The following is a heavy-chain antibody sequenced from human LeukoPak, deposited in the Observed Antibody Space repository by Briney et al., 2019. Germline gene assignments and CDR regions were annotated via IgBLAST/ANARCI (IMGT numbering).Heavy chain of an antibody. CDR3: ARDAGYFYFDY. D-gene: IGHD3-9*01. J-gene: IGHJ4*02. CDR1: GFTVSSNS. Sequence: RTGGSLRLSCAASGFTVSSNSMSWVPQAPGKGLEWVSIIYSGGSTYYADSVKGRFTISRDNSKNTLSLQMNSLRAEDTAVYYCARDAGYFYFDYWGQGTLVTVSS. CDR2: IYSGGST. V-gene: IGHV3-53*01.